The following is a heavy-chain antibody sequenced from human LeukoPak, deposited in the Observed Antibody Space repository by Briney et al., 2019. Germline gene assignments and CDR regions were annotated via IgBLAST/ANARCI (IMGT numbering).Heavy chain of an antibody. CDR1: GGSISSYY. J-gene: IGHJ4*02. Sequence: MTSETLSLTCTVSGGSISSYYWSWIRQPPGKGLEWIAYMYYSGSTSYNPSLKSRVTISLDTSKNQFSLKLSSVTAADTAIYYCVRMGSGGYWGQGTLVTVSS. V-gene: IGHV4-59*01. CDR2: MYYSGST. D-gene: IGHD3-16*01. CDR3: VRMGSGGY.